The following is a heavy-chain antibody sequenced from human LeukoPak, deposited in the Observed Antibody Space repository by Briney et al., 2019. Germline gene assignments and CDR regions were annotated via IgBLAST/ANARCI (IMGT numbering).Heavy chain of an antibody. D-gene: IGHD6-13*01. J-gene: IGHJ4*02. CDR2: INPGGGST. V-gene: IGHV1-46*01. CDR1: GYTLTELS. Sequence: GASVKVSCKVSGYTLTELSMHWVRQAPGQGLEWMGIINPGGGSTNYAQNFQGRVTMTRDMSTSTVYMELSSLRSEDTAVYYCARGAQYSSSWYYFDYWGQGTLVTVSS. CDR3: ARGAQYSSSWYYFDY.